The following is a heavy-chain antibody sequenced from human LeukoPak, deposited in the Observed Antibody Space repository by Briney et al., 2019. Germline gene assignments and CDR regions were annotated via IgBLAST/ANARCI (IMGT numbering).Heavy chain of an antibody. D-gene: IGHD2-15*01. CDR3: AIPLCSGGSCYDAFDI. CDR1: GYTFTSYG. V-gene: IGHV1-18*01. CDR2: ISAYNGNT. Sequence: ASVKVSCKASGYTFTSYGISWVRQAPGQGLEWMGWISAYNGNTNYAQKLQGRVTMTTDTSTSTAYMELRSLRSDDTAVYYCAIPLCSGGSCYDAFDIWGQGTMATVSS. J-gene: IGHJ3*02.